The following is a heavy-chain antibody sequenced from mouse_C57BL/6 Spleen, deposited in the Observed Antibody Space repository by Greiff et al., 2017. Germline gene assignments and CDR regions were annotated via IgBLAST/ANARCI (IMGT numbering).Heavy chain of an antibody. D-gene: IGHD6-1*01. Sequence: EVQLQQSGPGLVKPSQSLSLTCSVTGYSITSGYYWNWIRQFPGNKLEWMGYISYDGSNNYNPSLKNRISITRDTSKNQFFLKLNSVTTEDTATYYCARGVASRYFDVWGTGTTVTVSS. CDR1: GYSITSGYY. CDR2: ISYDGSN. CDR3: ARGVASRYFDV. V-gene: IGHV3-6*01. J-gene: IGHJ1*03.